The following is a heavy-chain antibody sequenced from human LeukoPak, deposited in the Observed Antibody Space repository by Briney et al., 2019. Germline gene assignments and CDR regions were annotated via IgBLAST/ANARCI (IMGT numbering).Heavy chain of an antibody. CDR1: GYTFTSYG. D-gene: IGHD4-17*01. Sequence: EASVKVSCKASGYTFTSYGISWVRQAPGQGLEWMGWISAYNGNTNYAQKLQGRVTMTTDTSTSTAYMELRSLRSDDTAVYYCARDDEGTDPTVTTNNFDYWGQGTLVTVSS. J-gene: IGHJ4*02. CDR2: ISAYNGNT. CDR3: ARDDEGTDPTVTTNNFDY. V-gene: IGHV1-18*01.